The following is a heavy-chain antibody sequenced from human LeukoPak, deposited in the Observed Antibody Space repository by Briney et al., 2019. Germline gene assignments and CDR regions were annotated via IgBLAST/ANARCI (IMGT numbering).Heavy chain of an antibody. V-gene: IGHV1-69*13. CDR1: GGTFSSYA. CDR3: ARGSGYSYDFDY. CDR2: IIPIFGTA. Sequence: ASVKVSCKASGGTFSSYAISWVRQAPGQGLEWMGGIIPIFGTANYAQKFQGRVTITADESTSTAYMELSSLRSEGTAVYYCARGSGYSYDFDYWGQGTLVTVSS. D-gene: IGHD5-18*01. J-gene: IGHJ4*02.